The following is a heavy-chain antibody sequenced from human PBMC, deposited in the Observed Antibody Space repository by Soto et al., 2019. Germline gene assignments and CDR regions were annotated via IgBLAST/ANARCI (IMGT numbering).Heavy chain of an antibody. D-gene: IGHD3-10*01. J-gene: IGHJ4*02. V-gene: IGHV4-39*01. CDR3: ARREYMDY. Sequence: SETLSLTCTVSGGSISSSSYYWGWIRQPPGKGLEWIGSIYYSGSTYYNPSLKSRVTISVDTSKNQFSLKLSSVTAADTAVYYCARREYMDYWGQGTLVTVSS. CDR2: IYYSGST. CDR1: GGSISSSSYY.